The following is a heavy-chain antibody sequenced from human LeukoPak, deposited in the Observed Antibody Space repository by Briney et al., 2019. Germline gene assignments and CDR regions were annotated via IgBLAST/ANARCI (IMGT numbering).Heavy chain of an antibody. CDR1: GGSISSGGYY. V-gene: IGHV4-31*01. D-gene: IGHD1-7*01. CDR3: ARVWNLAWFDP. Sequence: SQTLSLTCTVSGGSISSGGYYWSWIRQHPGKGLEWIGYIYYSGSTYYNPSLKSLVTISVDTSKNQFSLKLSSVTAADTAVYYCARVWNLAWFDPWAREPWSPSPQ. J-gene: IGHJ5*02. CDR2: IYYSGST.